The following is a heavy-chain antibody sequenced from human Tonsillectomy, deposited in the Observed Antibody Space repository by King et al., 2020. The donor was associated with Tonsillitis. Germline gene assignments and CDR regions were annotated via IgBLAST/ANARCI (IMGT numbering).Heavy chain of an antibody. Sequence: HVQLVESGGGVVQSGRSLRLSCAASGFTFRSNAMHWVRQAPGKGLEWVAVISSDGGEIHNADSVKGRFTISRDNSKNTLYMQMNSLRPEDTAMYFCVSGTWGYYFEYWGQGTLVTVSS. D-gene: IGHD3-10*01. CDR3: VSGTWGYYFEY. J-gene: IGHJ4*02. CDR1: GFTFRSNA. CDR2: ISSDGGEI. V-gene: IGHV3-30-3*01.